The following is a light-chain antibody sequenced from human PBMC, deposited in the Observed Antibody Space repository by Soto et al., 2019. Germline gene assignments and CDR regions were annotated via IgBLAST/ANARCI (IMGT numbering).Light chain of an antibody. V-gene: IGKV1-33*01. CDR2: EAS. Sequence: DIQMTQSPSSLSASVGDRVTITCQASQDISNYLSWYQQKPGKAPKLLIYEASNLETGVPSRFSGSGSRTDFTFTITSLQPEDIATYFCQQYDNLPYTFGQGTKLEI. CDR3: QQYDNLPYT. J-gene: IGKJ2*01. CDR1: QDISNY.